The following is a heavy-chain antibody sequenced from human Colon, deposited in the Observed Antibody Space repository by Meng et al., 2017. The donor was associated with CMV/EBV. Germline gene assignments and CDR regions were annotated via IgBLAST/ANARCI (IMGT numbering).Heavy chain of an antibody. V-gene: IGHV1-8*03. CDR3: AHLGGSYRA. J-gene: IGHJ5*02. CDR2: MNPNSGNT. CDR1: GYTLTSYD. Sequence: KGSCKASGYTLTSYDINWVRQATGQGLEWMGWMNPNSGNTGYAQKFQGRVTITRNTSISTAYMELSSLRSEDTAVYYCAHLGGSYRAWGQGTLVTVSS. D-gene: IGHD3-16*02.